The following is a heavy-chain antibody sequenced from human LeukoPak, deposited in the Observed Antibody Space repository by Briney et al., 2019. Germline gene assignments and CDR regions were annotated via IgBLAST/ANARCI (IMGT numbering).Heavy chain of an antibody. CDR3: ASPRDCSSTSCYGWFDP. Sequence: GGSLRLSCAASGFTFSSYWMSWVRQAPGKGLEWVAHIKQDGSEKYYVDSVKGRFTISRDNAKNSLYLQMNSLRAEDTAVYYCASPRDCSSTSCYGWFDPGGQGTLVTVSS. J-gene: IGHJ5*02. CDR2: IKQDGSEK. D-gene: IGHD2-2*01. V-gene: IGHV3-7*01. CDR1: GFTFSSYW.